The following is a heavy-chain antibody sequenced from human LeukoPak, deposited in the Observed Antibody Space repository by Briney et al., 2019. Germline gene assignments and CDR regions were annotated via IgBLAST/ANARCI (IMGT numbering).Heavy chain of an antibody. V-gene: IGHV3-23*01. D-gene: IGHD3-22*01. CDR2: LSGSGGSA. Sequence: QPGGSLRLSCAASGFTFSIYAVIWVRQAPGKGLEWVSSLSGSGGSASYADSVKGRFTISRDNSKDTLYLQMNSLRAEDTAVYYCATSDYYDTSGHPHDAFDIWGQGTMVTVSS. CDR1: GFTFSIYA. J-gene: IGHJ3*02. CDR3: ATSDYYDTSGHPHDAFDI.